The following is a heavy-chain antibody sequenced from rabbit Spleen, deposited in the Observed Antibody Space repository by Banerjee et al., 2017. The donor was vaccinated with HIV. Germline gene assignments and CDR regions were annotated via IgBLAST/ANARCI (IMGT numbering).Heavy chain of an antibody. CDR1: GFSFSDRDV. J-gene: IGHJ4*01. CDR3: ARDLVGVIGWNFYL. V-gene: IGHV1S45*01. Sequence: QEQLVESGGGLVQPEGSLTLTCKASGFSFSDRDVMCWVRQAPGKGLEWIACINAATAKPVYATWAKGQFTISRTSSTTVTLRMTSLTATDTATYFCARDLVGVIGWNFYLWGPGTLVTVS. D-gene: IGHD1-1*01. CDR2: INAATAKP.